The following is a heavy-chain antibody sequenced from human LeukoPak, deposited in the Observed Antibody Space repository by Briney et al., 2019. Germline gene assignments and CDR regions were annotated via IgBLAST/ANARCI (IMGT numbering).Heavy chain of an antibody. J-gene: IGHJ4*02. V-gene: IGHV3-30-3*01. CDR3: ASETIAAAGTDVDY. CDR1: GFTFSNAW. CDR2: ISYDGSNK. Sequence: GGSLRLSCAASGFTFSNAWMNWVRQAPGKGLEWVAVISYDGSNKYYADSVKGRFTISRDNSKNTLYLQMNSLRAEDTAVYYCASETIAAAGTDVDYWGQGTLVTVSS. D-gene: IGHD6-13*01.